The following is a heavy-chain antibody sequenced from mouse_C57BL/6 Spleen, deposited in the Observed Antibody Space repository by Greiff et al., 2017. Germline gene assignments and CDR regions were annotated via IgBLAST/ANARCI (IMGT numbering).Heavy chain of an antibody. J-gene: IGHJ3*01. D-gene: IGHD4-1*01. CDR3: ARANWDVAWFAY. CDR2: IDPNSGGT. CDR1: GYTFTSYW. V-gene: IGHV1-72*01. Sequence: QVQLKQPGAELVKPGASVKLSCKASGYTFTSYWMHWVKQRPGRGLEWIGRIDPNSGGTKYNEKFKSKATLTVDKPSSTAYMQLSSLTSEDSAVYYCARANWDVAWFAYWGQGTLVTVSA.